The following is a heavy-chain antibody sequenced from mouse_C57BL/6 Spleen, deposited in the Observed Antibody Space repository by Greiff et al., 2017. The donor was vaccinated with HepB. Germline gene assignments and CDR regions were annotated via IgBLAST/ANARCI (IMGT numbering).Heavy chain of an antibody. J-gene: IGHJ1*03. CDR3: ARDYYGSSYGYFDV. D-gene: IGHD1-1*01. CDR1: GFTFSSYA. Sequence: EVMLVESGGGLVKPGGPLKLSCAASGFTFSSYAMSWVRQTPEKRLEWVATISDGGSYTYYPDNVKGRFTISRDNAKNNLYLQMSHLKSEDTAMYYCARDYYGSSYGYFDVWGTGTTATVSS. V-gene: IGHV5-4*03. CDR2: ISDGGSYT.